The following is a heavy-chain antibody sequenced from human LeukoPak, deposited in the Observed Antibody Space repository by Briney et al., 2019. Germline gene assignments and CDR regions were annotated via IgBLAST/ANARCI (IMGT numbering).Heavy chain of an antibody. CDR3: ARGRPGPEFYFDS. Sequence: SETLSLTRTVSDGFFSSYYWRWIRQPPGEGLEWIGYIYYRGSANYNPSLKSRVTISLDTSKNQFSLNLTSVTAADTAVYYCARGRPGPEFYFDSWGQATLVTVSS. CDR2: IYYRGSA. V-gene: IGHV4-59*01. D-gene: IGHD3-10*01. CDR1: DGFFSSYY. J-gene: IGHJ4*02.